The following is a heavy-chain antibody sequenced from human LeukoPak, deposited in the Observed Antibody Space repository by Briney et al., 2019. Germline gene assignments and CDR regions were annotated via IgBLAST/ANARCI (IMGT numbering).Heavy chain of an antibody. CDR1: GYTFTGYY. CDR2: INPNSGGT. J-gene: IGHJ4*02. D-gene: IGHD5-18*01. Sequence: GASVKVSCKASGYTFTGYYMHWVRLAPGQGLEWMGWINPNSGGTNYAQKFQGRVTMTRDTSISTAYMELSTLRSDDTAVYYCAREDGRYSYGYLYHFDYWGQGTLVTVSS. V-gene: IGHV1-2*02. CDR3: AREDGRYSYGYLYHFDY.